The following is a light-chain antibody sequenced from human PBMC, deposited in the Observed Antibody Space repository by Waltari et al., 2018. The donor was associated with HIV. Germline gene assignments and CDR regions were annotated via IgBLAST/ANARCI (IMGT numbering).Light chain of an antibody. J-gene: IGLJ2*01. V-gene: IGLV1-47*01. CDR3: AAWDDSLSPHVV. Sequence: QSVLTQPHSPSGTPGQRLTIPCSGSSSNLGSAYVYWYHHLPATTHKLLIYSDTQRPSSVPDRFSGSKSGTSASLAISGLRSEDEADYYCAAWDDSLSPHVVFGAGTKLTVL. CDR2: SDT. CDR1: SSNLGSAY.